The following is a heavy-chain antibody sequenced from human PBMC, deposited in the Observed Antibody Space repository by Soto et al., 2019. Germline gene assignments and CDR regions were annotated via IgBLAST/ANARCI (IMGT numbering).Heavy chain of an antibody. V-gene: IGHV3-23*01. Sequence: GGSLRLSCAASGFTFSNYGMSWVRQCPGKGLEWVSTISGSGDSTYYADSVKGRFTISRDNSKNTLDVQMNSLRAEDTAVYYCAKDSATFGRFDYWGQGTLVTVSS. D-gene: IGHD3-3*01. CDR1: GFTFSNYG. CDR3: AKDSATFGRFDY. CDR2: ISGSGDST. J-gene: IGHJ4*02.